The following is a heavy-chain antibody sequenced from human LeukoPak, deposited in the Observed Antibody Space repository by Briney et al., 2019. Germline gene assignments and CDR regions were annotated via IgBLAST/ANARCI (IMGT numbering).Heavy chain of an antibody. J-gene: IGHJ5*02. CDR3: ASELTYYDFWSGYYGTNWFDP. CDR1: GGSFSGYH. V-gene: IGHV4-34*01. CDR2: INHSGST. D-gene: IGHD3-3*01. Sequence: PSETLSLTCAVYGGSFSGYHWSWIRQPPGKGLEWIGEINHSGSTNYNPSLKSRVTISVDTSKNQFSLKLSSVTAADTAVYYCASELTYYDFWSGYYGTNWFDPWGQGTLVTVSS.